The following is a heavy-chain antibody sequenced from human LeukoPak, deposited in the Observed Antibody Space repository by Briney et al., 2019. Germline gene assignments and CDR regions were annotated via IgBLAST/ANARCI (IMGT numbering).Heavy chain of an antibody. V-gene: IGHV4-34*01. J-gene: IGHJ4*02. D-gene: IGHD5-18*01. CDR1: GESFSGHC. Sequence: SETLSLTCAVYGESFSGHCWSWIRQPPGKGLEWIGEINHSGSTNYSPSLKSRVTISLDTSKNQFSLNLSSVTAADTAVYYCARVRYGYGYDFDYWGQGTLVTVSP. CDR3: ARVRYGYGYDFDY. CDR2: INHSGST.